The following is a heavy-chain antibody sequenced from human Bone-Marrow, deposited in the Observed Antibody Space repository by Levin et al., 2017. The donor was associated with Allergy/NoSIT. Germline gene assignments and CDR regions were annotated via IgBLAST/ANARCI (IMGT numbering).Heavy chain of an antibody. D-gene: IGHD2-15*01. CDR3: AKGQIKRGYCSGGSTRRGDYFDY. J-gene: IGHJ4*02. Sequence: GGSLRLSCAASGFTFSSYAMSWVRQAPGKGLEWVSAISGSGGSTYYADSVKGRFTISRDNSKNTLYLQMNSLRAEDTAVYYCAKGQIKRGYCSGGSTRRGDYFDYWGQGTLVTVSS. V-gene: IGHV3-23*01. CDR2: ISGSGGST. CDR1: GFTFSSYA.